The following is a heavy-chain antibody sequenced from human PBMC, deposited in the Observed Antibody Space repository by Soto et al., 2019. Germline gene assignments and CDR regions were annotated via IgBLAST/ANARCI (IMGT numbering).Heavy chain of an antibody. D-gene: IGHD2-21*02. CDR1: GFTFSSYA. Sequence: GGSLRLSCAASGFTFSSYAMSWVRQAPGKGLEWVSAISGSGGSTYYADSVKGRFTISRDNSKNTLYLQMNSLRAEDTAVYYCAKDIFGRAYCGGDCYSGAAFDIWGQGTMVTVSS. J-gene: IGHJ3*02. V-gene: IGHV3-23*01. CDR2: ISGSGGST. CDR3: AKDIFGRAYCGGDCYSGAAFDI.